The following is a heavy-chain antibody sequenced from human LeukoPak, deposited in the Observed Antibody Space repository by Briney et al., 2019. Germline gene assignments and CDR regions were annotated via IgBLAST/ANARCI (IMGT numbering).Heavy chain of an antibody. V-gene: IGHV3-53*01. CDR2: IYNGGPT. D-gene: IGHD3-22*01. CDR1: GFTVSSNY. J-gene: IGHJ4*02. CDR3: AKDPSYYYDSSGLDW. Sequence: GGSLRLSCAASGFTVSSNYVNWVCQAPGKGLEWVSVIYNGGPTHYADSVKGRFTVSRDNSKNTVYLQMSSLRAEDTAVYFCAKDPSYYYDSSGLDWWGQGTLVTVSS.